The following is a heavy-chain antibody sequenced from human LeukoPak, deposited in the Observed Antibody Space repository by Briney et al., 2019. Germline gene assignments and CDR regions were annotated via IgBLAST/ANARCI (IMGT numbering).Heavy chain of an antibody. D-gene: IGHD5-24*01. CDR1: GGSISSYY. V-gene: IGHV4-59*12. CDR3: AKGGMGLSVDD. J-gene: IGHJ4*02. Sequence: PSETLSLTCTVSGGSISSYYWSWIRQPPGKGLEWIGYIYYSGSTYYNPSLKSRVTISVDTSKNQFSLKLSSVTAADTAVYYCAKGGMGLSVDDWGQGTLVTVSS. CDR2: IYYSGST.